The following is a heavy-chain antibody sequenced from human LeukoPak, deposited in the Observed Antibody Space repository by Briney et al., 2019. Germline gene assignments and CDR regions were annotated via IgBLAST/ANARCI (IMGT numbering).Heavy chain of an antibody. V-gene: IGHV3-23*01. Sequence: GGSLRLSCAASGFTFSSYGMSWVRQAPGKGLEWVSAISGSGGSTYYADSVKGRFTISRDNSKNTLYLQMNSLRAEDTAVYYCAKEYERIVVATYVDYWGQGTLVTVSS. CDR2: ISGSGGST. CDR3: AKEYERIVVATYVDY. J-gene: IGHJ4*02. CDR1: GFTFSSYG. D-gene: IGHD2-21*01.